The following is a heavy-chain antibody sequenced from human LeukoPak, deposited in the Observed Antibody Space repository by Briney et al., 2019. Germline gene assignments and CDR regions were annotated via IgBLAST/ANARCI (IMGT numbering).Heavy chain of an antibody. CDR1: GGTFSSYA. V-gene: IGHV1-69*13. Sequence: GASVKVSCKASGGTFSSYAISWVRQAPGQGLEWMGGIIPIFGTANYAQKFQGRVTITADESTSTAYMELSSLRSEDTAVYYCAKDSSGYYSWYDYWGQGTLVTVSS. CDR3: AKDSSGYYSWYDY. D-gene: IGHD3-22*01. J-gene: IGHJ4*02. CDR2: IIPIFGTA.